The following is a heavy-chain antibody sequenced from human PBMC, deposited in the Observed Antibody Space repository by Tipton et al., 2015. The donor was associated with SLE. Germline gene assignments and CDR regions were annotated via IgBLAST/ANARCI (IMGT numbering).Heavy chain of an antibody. V-gene: IGHV1-46*01. D-gene: IGHD2-2*01. J-gene: IGHJ4*02. CDR3: ARERGFCTGASCYGADY. Sequence: QLVQSGAEVKKPGASVKVPCKASGDTFTTYYIHWVRQAPGQGLEWMGMINPSSGFTTYAQKFQGKVTMTRDTSTSTFYMELSSLRSEETAIYYCARERGFCTGASCYGADYWGQGALVTVSS. CDR2: INPSSGFT. CDR1: GDTFTTYY.